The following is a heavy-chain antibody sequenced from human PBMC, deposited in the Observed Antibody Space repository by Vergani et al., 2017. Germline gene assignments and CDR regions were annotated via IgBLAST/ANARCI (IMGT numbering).Heavy chain of an antibody. CDR1: EYSFGNYW. Sequence: EVQLVQSGAEVKKPGESLKISCKGSEYSFGNYWIGWVRQMPGKGLEWMGIIYPDDSDTRYSPSFQGQVTISADKSISTAFLQWDSLKASDTALYYCARHTTYTDSWGQGTLVTVSS. CDR3: ARHTTYTDS. D-gene: IGHD1-1*01. J-gene: IGHJ4*02. V-gene: IGHV5-51*01. CDR2: IYPDDSDT.